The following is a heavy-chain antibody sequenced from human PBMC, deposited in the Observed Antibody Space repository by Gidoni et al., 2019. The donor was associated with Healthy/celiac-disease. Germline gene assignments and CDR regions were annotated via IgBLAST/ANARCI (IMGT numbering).Heavy chain of an antibody. V-gene: IGHV4-38-2*01. CDR2: IYHSGST. CDR1: GYSISSGSY. CDR3: AGLLDSSGWSPNDAFDI. D-gene: IGHD6-19*01. Sequence: QVQLQASGPGLVKPSETLSLTCAVSGYSISSGSYWGWIRQPPGKGLEWIGSIYHSGSTYYNPSLKSRVTISVDTSKNQFSLKLSSVTAADTAVYYCAGLLDSSGWSPNDAFDIWGQGTMVTVSS. J-gene: IGHJ3*02.